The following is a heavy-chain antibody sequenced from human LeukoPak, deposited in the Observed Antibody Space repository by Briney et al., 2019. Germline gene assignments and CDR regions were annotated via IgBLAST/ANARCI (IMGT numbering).Heavy chain of an antibody. CDR1: GYTFTSYG. Sequence: GASVKVSCKASGYTFTSYGISWVRQAPGQGLEWVGWISAYNGNTNYAQKLQGRVTMTTDTSTSTAYMELRSLRSDDTAVYYCARDVVAATGDSEDFDPWGQGTLVTVSS. CDR2: ISAYNGNT. V-gene: IGHV1-18*01. CDR3: ARDVVAATGDSEDFDP. J-gene: IGHJ5*02. D-gene: IGHD2-15*01.